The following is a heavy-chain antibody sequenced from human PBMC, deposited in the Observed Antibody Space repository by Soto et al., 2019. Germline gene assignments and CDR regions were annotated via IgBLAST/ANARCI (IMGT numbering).Heavy chain of an antibody. D-gene: IGHD2-15*01. Sequence: EVQLVESGGGLVQPGGSLRLSCAASGFSVSSNYMNWVHQAPGKGLEWVSIIRNGGETYYADSVKDRFTVSRDNSKNTVFLQMNSLRVEDTAVYYCARDSWSQYWGQGTLVTVSS. V-gene: IGHV3-66*01. CDR1: GFSVSSNY. CDR2: IRNGGET. J-gene: IGHJ1*01. CDR3: ARDSWSQY.